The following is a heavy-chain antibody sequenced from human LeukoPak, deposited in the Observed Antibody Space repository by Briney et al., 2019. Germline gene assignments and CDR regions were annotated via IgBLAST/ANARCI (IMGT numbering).Heavy chain of an antibody. V-gene: IGHV1-69*13. CDR3: ARVGKAAAEYYYYYYMDV. Sequence: GASVKVSCKASGGTFSSYAISWVRQAPGQGLEWMGGIIPIFGTANYAQKFQGRVTITADESTSTAYMELSSLRSEDTAVYYCARVGKAAAEYYYYYYMDVWGKGTTVTVSS. CDR1: GGTFSSYA. J-gene: IGHJ6*03. D-gene: IGHD6-13*01. CDR2: IIPIFGTA.